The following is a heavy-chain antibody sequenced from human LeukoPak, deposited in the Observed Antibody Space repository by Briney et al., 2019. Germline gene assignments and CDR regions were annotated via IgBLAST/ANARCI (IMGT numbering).Heavy chain of an antibody. CDR2: MNLNSGHT. J-gene: IGHJ4*02. CDR1: VYTFSSHD. D-gene: IGHD2-2*01. Sequence: ASVKLSCKASVYTFSSHDIYWVRQAPGQRLEWMGWMNLNSGHTYYAQNFQCRFSITSDTSKSTTYMDLASLAPEDTAVYYCARVPVPAPRRGLYFDYWGQGNLVTVSS. V-gene: IGHV1-8*01. CDR3: ARVPVPAPRRGLYFDY.